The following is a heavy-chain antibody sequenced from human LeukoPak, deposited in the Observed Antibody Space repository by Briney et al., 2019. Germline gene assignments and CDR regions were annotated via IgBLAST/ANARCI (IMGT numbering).Heavy chain of an antibody. CDR3: ARAGGTAMVNLDY. CDR1: GFTFSSYS. Sequence: GGSLRLSCAASGFTFSSYSVNWVRQAPGKGLEWVSSISSSSSYIYYADSVKGRFTISRDNAKNSLYLQMNSLRAEDTAVYYCARAGGTAMVNLDYWGQGTLVTVSS. V-gene: IGHV3-21*01. J-gene: IGHJ4*02. D-gene: IGHD5-18*01. CDR2: ISSSSSYI.